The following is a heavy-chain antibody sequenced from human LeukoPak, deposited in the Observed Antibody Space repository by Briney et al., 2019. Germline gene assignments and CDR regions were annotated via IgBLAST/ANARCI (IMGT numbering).Heavy chain of an antibody. Sequence: SETLSLTCTVSGASISSYYWSCIRQPPGKGLEWIGYIYYSGSTNYNPSLKSRVTISVDTSKNQFSLKLSSVTAADTAVYYCARDYGGPFMDVWGQGTTVTVSS. CDR1: GASISSYY. CDR3: ARDYGGPFMDV. D-gene: IGHD4-23*01. V-gene: IGHV4-59*01. CDR2: IYYSGST. J-gene: IGHJ6*02.